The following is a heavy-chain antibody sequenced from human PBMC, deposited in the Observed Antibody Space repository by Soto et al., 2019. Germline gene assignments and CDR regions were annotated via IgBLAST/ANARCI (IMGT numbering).Heavy chain of an antibody. D-gene: IGHD3-3*01. CDR2: INPNSGGT. CDR1: GYTFTGYY. CDR3: ARGGGNDFWTGKNAFDI. V-gene: IGHV1-2*04. Sequence: GASVKVSCKASGYTFTGYYMHWVRQAPGQGLEWMGWINPNSGGTNYAQKFQGWVTMTRDTSISTAYMELSRLRSDDTAVYYCARGGGNDFWTGKNAFDIWGQGTMVTVSS. J-gene: IGHJ3*02.